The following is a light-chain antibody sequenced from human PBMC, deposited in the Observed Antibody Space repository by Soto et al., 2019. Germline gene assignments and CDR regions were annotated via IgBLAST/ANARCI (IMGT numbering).Light chain of an antibody. J-gene: IGLJ2*01. CDR2: EVN. V-gene: IGLV2-8*01. CDR3: SSYAGNNVL. CDR1: SSDVGAYGY. Sequence: QSALTQPPSASGSPGQSVTISCTGTSSDVGAYGYVSWYQQHPGKAPKLIIYEVNKRPSGVPDRFSGSKSGNTASLTVSGLQPEYEADYYCSSYAGNNVLFGGGTKLTVL.